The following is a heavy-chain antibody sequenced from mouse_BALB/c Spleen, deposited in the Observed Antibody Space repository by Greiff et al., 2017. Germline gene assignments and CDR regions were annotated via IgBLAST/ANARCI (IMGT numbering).Heavy chain of an antibody. J-gene: IGHJ2*01. D-gene: IGHD2-4*01. V-gene: IGHV14-3*02. Sequence: EVKLQESGAELVKPGASVKLSCTASGFNIKDTYMHWVKQRPEQGLEWIGRIDPANGNTKYDPKFQGKATITADTSSNTAYLQLSSLTSEDTAVYYCARGDYDDFDYWGQGTTLTVSS. CDR1: GFNIKDTY. CDR3: ARGDYDDFDY. CDR2: IDPANGNT.